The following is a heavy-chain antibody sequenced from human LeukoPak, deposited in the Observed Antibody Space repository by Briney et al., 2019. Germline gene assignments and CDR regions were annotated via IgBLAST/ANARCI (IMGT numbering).Heavy chain of an antibody. CDR1: GFTFSSYA. D-gene: IGHD6-6*01. J-gene: IGHJ4*02. CDR2: ISYDGSNK. CDR3: ATGFIAATL. Sequence: GRSLRLSCAASGFTFSSYAMHWVRQAPGKGLEWVAVISYDGSNKYYADSVKGRFTISRDNSKNTLYLQMNSLRAEDTAVYYCATGFIAATLWGQGTLVTVSS. V-gene: IGHV3-30*04.